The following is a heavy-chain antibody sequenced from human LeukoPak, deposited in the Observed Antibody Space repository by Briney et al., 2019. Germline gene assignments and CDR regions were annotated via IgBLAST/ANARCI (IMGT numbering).Heavy chain of an antibody. CDR1: GFTFSDYW. Sequence: PGGSLRLSCVASGFTFSDYWMTWVRQASGTGLEWVANIKQDGNEKYYVDSVKGRFTISRDNAKNSLHLQMDNLRAEDTAVYYCARPKNRENYWRAFDIWGQGTMVTVSS. CDR3: ARPKNRENYWRAFDI. D-gene: IGHD1-7*01. J-gene: IGHJ3*02. CDR2: IKQDGNEK. V-gene: IGHV3-7*03.